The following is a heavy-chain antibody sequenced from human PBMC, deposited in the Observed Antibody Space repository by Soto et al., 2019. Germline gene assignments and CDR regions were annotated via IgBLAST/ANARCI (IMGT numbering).Heavy chain of an antibody. CDR2: ISGGGNST. J-gene: IGHJ4*02. D-gene: IGHD1-26*01. CDR1: GFTFSNYA. CDR3: ARAGSYYGSDY. Sequence: PGGSLRLSCAASGFTFSNYAMTWVRQAPGKGLEWVSGISGGGNSTYYADSVKGRFTISRDNSKNALYLQMNSLRAEDTAVYYCARAGSYYGSDYWGQGTLVTVS. V-gene: IGHV3-23*01.